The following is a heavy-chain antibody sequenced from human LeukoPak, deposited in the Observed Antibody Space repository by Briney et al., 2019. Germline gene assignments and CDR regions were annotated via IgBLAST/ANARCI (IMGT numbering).Heavy chain of an antibody. V-gene: IGHV1-46*01. CDR1: GYTFTSYY. Sequence: ASVKVSCKASGYTFTSYYMHWVRQAPGQGLEWMGIINPSGGSTSYAQKFQGRVTMTRDTSTSTVYMELSSLMSEDTAVYYCAIVGYCSSTSCYYWFDPWGQGTLVTVSS. D-gene: IGHD2-2*01. J-gene: IGHJ5*02. CDR3: AIVGYCSSTSCYYWFDP. CDR2: INPSGGST.